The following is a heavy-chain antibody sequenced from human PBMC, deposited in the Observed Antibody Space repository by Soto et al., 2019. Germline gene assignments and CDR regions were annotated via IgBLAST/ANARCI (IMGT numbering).Heavy chain of an antibody. CDR1: GYTLTSYG. CDR2: ISAYNGNT. D-gene: IGHD3-16*02. CDR3: ARDLGTYYDYVWGSYRPFDY. V-gene: IGHV1-18*04. Sequence: ASVKVSCKASGYTLTSYGISWVRQAPGQGLEWMGWISAYNGNTNYAQKLQGRVTMATDTSTSTAYMELRSLRSDDTAVYYCARDLGTYYDYVWGSYRPFDYWGQGTLVTVSS. J-gene: IGHJ4*02.